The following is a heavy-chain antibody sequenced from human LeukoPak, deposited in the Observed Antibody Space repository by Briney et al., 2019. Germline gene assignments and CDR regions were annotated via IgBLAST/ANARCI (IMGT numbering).Heavy chain of an antibody. CDR2: INPSGGST. Sequence: ASVKVSCKASGYTFTSYYMHWVRQAPGQGLEWMGIINPSGGSTTYAPKFQGRVTMTRDTSTSTVYMELSSLRSEDTAVYYCAGDREGTTVTHFDYWGQGTLVTVSS. V-gene: IGHV1-46*01. CDR3: AGDREGTTVTHFDY. J-gene: IGHJ4*02. CDR1: GYTFTSYY. D-gene: IGHD4-17*01.